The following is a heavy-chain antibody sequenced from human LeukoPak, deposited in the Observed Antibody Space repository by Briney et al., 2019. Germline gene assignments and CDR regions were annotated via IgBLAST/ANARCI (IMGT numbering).Heavy chain of an antibody. CDR1: GLTFSSYG. CDR2: IRYDGSNK. D-gene: IGHD6-13*01. CDR3: AKRRGKAAAGSVGAFDI. Sequence: GGSLRLSCAASGLTFSSYGMHWVRQAPGKGLEWVAFIRYDGSNKYYADSVKGRFTISRDNSKNTLYLQMNSLRAEDTAVYYCAKRRGKAAAGSVGAFDIWGQGTVVTVSS. V-gene: IGHV3-30*02. J-gene: IGHJ3*02.